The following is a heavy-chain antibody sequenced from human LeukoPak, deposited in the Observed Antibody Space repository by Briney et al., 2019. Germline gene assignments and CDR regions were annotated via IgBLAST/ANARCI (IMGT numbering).Heavy chain of an antibody. J-gene: IGHJ3*02. Sequence: GASVKVSCKASGYTFSGYYIHWVRQAPGQGLEWMGWINPNSGGTNYAQKFQGWVTMTRDTSISTAYMELSRLRSDDTAVYYCARGESSSLGGESGSYYLRIWGQGTMVTVSS. V-gene: IGHV1-2*04. D-gene: IGHD3-10*01. CDR1: GYTFSGYY. CDR3: ARGESSSLGGESGSYYLRI. CDR2: INPNSGGT.